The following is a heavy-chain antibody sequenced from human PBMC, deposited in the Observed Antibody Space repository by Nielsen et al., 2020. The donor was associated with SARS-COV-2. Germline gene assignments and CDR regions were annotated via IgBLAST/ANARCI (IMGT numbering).Heavy chain of an antibody. D-gene: IGHD1-26*01. CDR3: ARAGAQRLGSWFDP. V-gene: IGHV6-1*01. J-gene: IGHJ5*02. Sequence: SQTLSLTRAISGDRVSSNSAAWNWLSQSPSRGLEWLGRTYYRSKWYNDYAVSVKSRITINPDTSKNQFSLQLNSVTPEDTAVYYCARAGAQRLGSWFDPWGQGTLVTVSS. CDR2: TYYRSKWYN. CDR1: GDRVSSNSAA.